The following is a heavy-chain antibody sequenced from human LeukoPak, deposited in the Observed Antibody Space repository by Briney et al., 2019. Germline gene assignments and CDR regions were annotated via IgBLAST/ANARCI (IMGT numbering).Heavy chain of an antibody. D-gene: IGHD5/OR15-5a*01. Sequence: SETLSLTCTVSDGSISSGDYYWSWIRQPPGKGLEWIGYVYYSGSSYYNPSLKSRVTISLDTSKNQFSLKLSSVTAADTAVYYCARGPVYMDVWGKGTTVTVSS. V-gene: IGHV4-30-4*01. CDR3: ARGPVYMDV. CDR2: VYYSGSS. J-gene: IGHJ6*04. CDR1: DGSISSGDYY.